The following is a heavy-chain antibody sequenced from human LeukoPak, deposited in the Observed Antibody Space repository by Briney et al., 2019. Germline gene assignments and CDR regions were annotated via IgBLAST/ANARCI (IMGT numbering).Heavy chain of an antibody. V-gene: IGHV3-30*02. Sequence: GGSLRLSCAASEFTFSNYGMHWVRQAPGKGLEWVAFIRYDGSNQYYADSVKGRFTISRDNSKNTLYLHMNSLRAEDTAVYYCVKPRPGYCSGGSCSYFDYWGQGTLVTVSS. CDR1: EFTFSNYG. CDR2: IRYDGSNQ. J-gene: IGHJ4*02. CDR3: VKPRPGYCSGGSCSYFDY. D-gene: IGHD2-15*01.